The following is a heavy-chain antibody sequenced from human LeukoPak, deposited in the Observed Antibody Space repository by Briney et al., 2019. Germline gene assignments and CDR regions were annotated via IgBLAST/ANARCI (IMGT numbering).Heavy chain of an antibody. Sequence: GGSLRLSCAASGFTFSSYAMNWVRQAPGEGLEWVSAINSNGGSTYYADSVKGRFTISRDNSKNTLYLQMNSLRAEDTAVYYCAKGPLPRIDYWGQGTLVTVSS. CDR1: GFTFSSYA. V-gene: IGHV3-23*01. J-gene: IGHJ4*02. CDR2: INSNGGST. CDR3: AKGPLPRIDY.